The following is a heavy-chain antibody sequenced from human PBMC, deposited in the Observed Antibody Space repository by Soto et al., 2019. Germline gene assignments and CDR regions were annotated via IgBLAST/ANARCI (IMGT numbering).Heavy chain of an antibody. V-gene: IGHV1-46*01. CDR1: GYTFTSYY. J-gene: IGHJ3*02. D-gene: IGHD5-12*01. CDR3: AREALEMATITGAFDI. Sequence: ASVKVSCEASGYTFTSYYMHWVREAPGQGLEWMGIINPSGGSTSYAQKFQGRVTMTRDTSTSTVYMELSSLRSEDTAVYYCAREALEMATITGAFDIWGQGTMVTVSS. CDR2: INPSGGST.